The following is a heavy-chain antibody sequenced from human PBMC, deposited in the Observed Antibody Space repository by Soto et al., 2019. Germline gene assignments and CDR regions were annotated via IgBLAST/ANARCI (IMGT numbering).Heavy chain of an antibody. V-gene: IGHV3-23*01. J-gene: IGHJ1*01. CDR3: AKDPLDYGDPLEYFQH. CDR2: ISGSGGST. D-gene: IGHD4-17*01. CDR1: GFTFSSYA. Sequence: GGSLRLSCAASGFTFSSYAMSWVRQAPGKGLEWVSAISGSGGSTYYADSVKGRFTISRDNSKNTLYLQMNSLRAEDTAVYYCAKDPLDYGDPLEYFQHWGQGTLVTVSS.